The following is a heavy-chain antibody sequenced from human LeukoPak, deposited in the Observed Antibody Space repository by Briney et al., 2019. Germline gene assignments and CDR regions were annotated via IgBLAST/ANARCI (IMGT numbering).Heavy chain of an antibody. CDR2: IYYSGST. CDR1: GGSISSSSYY. J-gene: IGHJ4*02. Sequence: SETLSLTCTVSGGSISSSSYYWGWIRQPPGKGLEWIGSIYYSGSTYYHPSLKSRVTISVDTAKNQFSLKLSSVTAADTAVYYCARVRRAAYIDYWGQGTLVTVSS. D-gene: IGHD3-16*01. CDR3: ARVRRAAYIDY. V-gene: IGHV4-39*07.